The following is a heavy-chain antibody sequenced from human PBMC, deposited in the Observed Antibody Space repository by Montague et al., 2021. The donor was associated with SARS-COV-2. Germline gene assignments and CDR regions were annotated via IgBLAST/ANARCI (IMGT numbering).Heavy chain of an antibody. D-gene: IGHD3-10*01. V-gene: IGHV4-59*08. J-gene: IGHJ4*02. Sequence: SETLSLTCTVSDGSIRSYYWNWMRQTPGKGLEWIGYMHDSGTANYNPSLRSRVTLMVDASRNQFSLELSSVTAADTAMYYCTRLPSGSGTWSYFDYWAQGTLVTVSS. CDR2: MHDSGTA. CDR3: TRLPSGSGTWSYFDY. CDR1: DGSIRSYY.